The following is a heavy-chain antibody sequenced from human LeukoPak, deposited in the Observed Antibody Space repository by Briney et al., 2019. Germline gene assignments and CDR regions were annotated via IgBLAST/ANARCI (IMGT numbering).Heavy chain of an antibody. CDR2: ISWDGDTA. Sequence: GGSLRLSCVAFGFIFDDYMMHWVRQVPGKGLEWVSLISWDGDTAYYADSVKGRFTMSRDNNRNSLYLQMNGLRTEDTAFYYCAKDVNTAMGPFDNWGQGTLVTVS. D-gene: IGHD5-18*01. V-gene: IGHV3-43*01. CDR1: GFIFDDYM. CDR3: AKDVNTAMGPFDN. J-gene: IGHJ4*02.